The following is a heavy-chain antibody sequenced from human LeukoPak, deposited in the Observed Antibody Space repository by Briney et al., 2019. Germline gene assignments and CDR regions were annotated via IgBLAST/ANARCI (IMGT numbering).Heavy chain of an antibody. J-gene: IGHJ4*02. CDR2: IIPILGIA. V-gene: IGHV1-69*04. Sequence: GSSVKVSCKASGGTFSSYAISWVRQAPGQGLEWMGRIIPILGIANYAQKFQGRVTITADKSTSTAYMELSSLRSEDTAVYYCARDTAGDYFDYWGQGTLVTVSS. CDR3: ARDTAGDYFDY. D-gene: IGHD3-10*01. CDR1: GGTFSSYA.